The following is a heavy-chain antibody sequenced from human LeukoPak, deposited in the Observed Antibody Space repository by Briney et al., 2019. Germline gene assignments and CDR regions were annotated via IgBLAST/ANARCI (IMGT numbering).Heavy chain of an antibody. Sequence: ASVKVSCKASGYTFTGYYMHWVRQAPGQGLEWMGWINPNSGGTNYAQKFQGRVTMTRDTSISTAYMELSRLRSDDTAVYYCARGRRSGWLVNWFDPWGQGTLVTVSS. J-gene: IGHJ5*02. V-gene: IGHV1-2*02. D-gene: IGHD6-19*01. CDR3: ARGRRSGWLVNWFDP. CDR2: INPNSGGT. CDR1: GYTFTGYY.